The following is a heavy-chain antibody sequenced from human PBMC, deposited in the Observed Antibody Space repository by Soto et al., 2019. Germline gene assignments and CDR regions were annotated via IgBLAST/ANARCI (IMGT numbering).Heavy chain of an antibody. J-gene: IGHJ6*02. V-gene: IGHV4-4*07. CDR1: GYYIARWS. CDR3: ARGLSGTGLDI. Sequence: SEPLSLTRNVCGYYIARWSWSWLRWAAEKGLQWLGRIYSTGGTAYTPAREGRITISLDRSNNHVSLEMNSVTAADTAVYFCARGLSGTGLDIWGRGTSVSDS. CDR2: IYSTGGT. D-gene: IGHD1-26*01.